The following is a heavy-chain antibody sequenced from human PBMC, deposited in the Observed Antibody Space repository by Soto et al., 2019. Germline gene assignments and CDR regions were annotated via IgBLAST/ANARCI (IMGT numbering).Heavy chain of an antibody. CDR3: ARIKRGYSYGSIIDF. Sequence: QVQLQESGPGLVKPSETLSLTCSVSGGSIKDFYWTWIRKSPGKGLEWLGYVFYSGSSNYNPSLKSRVTISVDMSKNQFSLKVRSVTAADTAVYYCARIKRGYSYGSIIDFWGQGRLVTVSS. J-gene: IGHJ4*02. D-gene: IGHD5-18*01. V-gene: IGHV4-59*01. CDR1: GGSIKDFY. CDR2: VFYSGSS.